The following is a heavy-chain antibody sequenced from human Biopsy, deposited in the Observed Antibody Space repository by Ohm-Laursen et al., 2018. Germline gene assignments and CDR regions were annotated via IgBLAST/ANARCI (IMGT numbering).Heavy chain of an antibody. CDR1: GGSISSYY. V-gene: IGHV4-4*07. CDR2: IYTSGST. D-gene: IGHD3-16*01. Sequence: PSDTLSLTCTVSGGSISSYYWNWIRQPAGKGLEWIGRIYTSGSTNFNPSLKSRVTMSIDTSKNQFSLRLSSVTAADTAVYYCARAAFGPFDSWGQGALVTASS. CDR3: ARAAFGPFDS. J-gene: IGHJ4*02.